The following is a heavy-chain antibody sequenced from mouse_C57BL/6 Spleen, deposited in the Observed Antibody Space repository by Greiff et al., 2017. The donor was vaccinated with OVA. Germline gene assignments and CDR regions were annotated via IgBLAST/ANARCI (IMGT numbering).Heavy chain of an antibody. D-gene: IGHD2-4*01. CDR3: AREDYDKGAFAY. V-gene: IGHV3-1*01. CDR1: GYSITSGYD. Sequence: EVQLVESGPGMVKPSQSLSLTCTVTGYSITSGYDWHWIRHFPGNKLEWMGYISYSGSTNYNPSLKSRISITHDTSKNHFFLKLNSVTTEDTATYYCAREDYDKGAFAYWGQGTLVTVSA. CDR2: ISYSGST. J-gene: IGHJ3*01.